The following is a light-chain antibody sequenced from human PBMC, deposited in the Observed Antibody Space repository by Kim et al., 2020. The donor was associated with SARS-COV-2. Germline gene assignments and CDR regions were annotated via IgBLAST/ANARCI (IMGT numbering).Light chain of an antibody. J-gene: IGKJ5*01. CDR1: QSISNK. CDR3: QQYNQWPPIT. Sequence: EIVMTQSPATLSVSPGERATLSCRASQSISNKLAWYQQKPGQAPRLLIYGASTRATGIPARFSGSGSGTEFTLTITNLQSEDFAVYYCQQYNQWPPITFGQGTRLEIK. CDR2: GAS. V-gene: IGKV3-15*01.